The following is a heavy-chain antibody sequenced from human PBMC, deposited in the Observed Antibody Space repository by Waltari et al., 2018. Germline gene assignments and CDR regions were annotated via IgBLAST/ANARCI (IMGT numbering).Heavy chain of an antibody. Sequence: QVQLVQSGAEVKKPGSSVKVSCKASGGTFSSYAISWFRQAPGQGLEWMGGIIPIFGTANYAQKFQGRVTITTDESTSTAYMELSSLRSEDTAVYYCTYGAHGFYAFDIWGQGTMVTVSS. CDR1: GGTFSSYA. D-gene: IGHD4-17*01. CDR3: TYGAHGFYAFDI. J-gene: IGHJ3*02. V-gene: IGHV1-69*05. CDR2: IIPIFGTA.